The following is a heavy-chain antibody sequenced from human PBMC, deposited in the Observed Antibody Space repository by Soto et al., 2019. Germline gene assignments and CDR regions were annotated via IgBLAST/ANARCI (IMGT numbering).Heavy chain of an antibody. Sequence: LRLSCAASGFTFSGSAVHWVRQASGKGLEWVGRIRDKANSYATAYAASVKGRFTISRDDSKNTAFLQMNSLKTEDTAVYYCTRKGSESGCSLDYWGQGTLVTVSS. V-gene: IGHV3-73*01. CDR2: IRDKANSYAT. CDR1: GFTFSGSA. CDR3: TRKGSESGCSLDY. J-gene: IGHJ4*02. D-gene: IGHD6-19*01.